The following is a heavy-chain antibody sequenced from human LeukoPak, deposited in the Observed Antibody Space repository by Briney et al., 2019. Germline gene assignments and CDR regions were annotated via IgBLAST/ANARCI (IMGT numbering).Heavy chain of an antibody. CDR1: GFTFSSYG. CDR3: TTLVVTDGY. Sequence: GRSLRLSCAASGFTFSSYGMHWVRQAPGKGLEWVGRIKSKTDGGTTDYGAPVKGRFTISRDDSKNTLYLQMNSLKTEDTAVYYCTTLVVTDGYWGQGTLVTVSS. J-gene: IGHJ4*02. CDR2: IKSKTDGGTT. D-gene: IGHD5-18*01. V-gene: IGHV3-15*01.